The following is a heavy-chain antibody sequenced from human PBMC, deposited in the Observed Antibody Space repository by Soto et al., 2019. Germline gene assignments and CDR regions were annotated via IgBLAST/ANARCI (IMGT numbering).Heavy chain of an antibody. V-gene: IGHV4-30-2*01. CDR3: ARGGRYATVTTFSFDY. Sequence: SETLYLTCSVSGGSISSGGYSWSWIRQPPGKGLEWIGYIYHSWSTYYNPSLKSRVTISVDRSKNQFSLKLSSVTATDTAVYYCARGGRYATVTTFSFDYWGQGTLVTVS. CDR2: IYHSWST. J-gene: IGHJ4*02. D-gene: IGHD4-17*01. CDR1: GGSISSGGYS.